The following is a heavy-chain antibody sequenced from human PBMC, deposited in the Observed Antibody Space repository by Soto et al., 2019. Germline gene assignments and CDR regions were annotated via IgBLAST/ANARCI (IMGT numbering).Heavy chain of an antibody. J-gene: IGHJ4*02. V-gene: IGHV3-23*01. CDR3: AKEEGHSSSSGDY. D-gene: IGHD6-6*01. CDR1: AFTFSSYA. Sequence: HPGGALRLSCAASAFTFSSYAMSWVRQAPGKGLEWVSAISGSGGSTYYADSVKGRFTISRDNSKNTLYLQMNSLRAEDTAVYYCAKEEGHSSSSGDYWGQGTLVTVSS. CDR2: ISGSGGST.